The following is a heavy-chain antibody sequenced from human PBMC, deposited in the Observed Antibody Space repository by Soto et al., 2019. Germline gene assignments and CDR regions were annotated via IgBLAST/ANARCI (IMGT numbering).Heavy chain of an antibody. CDR2: IYSGGST. Sequence: EVQLVGSGGGLIQPGGSLTLSCAASGFTVSSNYMSWVRQAPGKGLEWVSIIYSGGSTYYADSVKGRFTISRDNSKNTLYLQMNSLRAEDTAVYYCARDRGSNTGWFDPWGQGTLVTVSS. V-gene: IGHV3-53*01. CDR3: ARDRGSNTGWFDP. J-gene: IGHJ5*02. D-gene: IGHD3-10*01. CDR1: GFTVSSNY.